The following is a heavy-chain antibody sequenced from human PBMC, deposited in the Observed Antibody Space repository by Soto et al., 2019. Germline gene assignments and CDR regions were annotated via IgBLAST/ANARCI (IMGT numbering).Heavy chain of an antibody. CDR1: GGSISSGGYY. D-gene: IGHD3-22*01. J-gene: IGHJ4*02. CDR2: IYYSGST. Sequence: QVQLQESGPGLVKPSQTLSLTCNVSGGSISSGGYYWSWIRQHPGKGLEWIGYIYYSGSTYYNPSLKSRVTISVDTSKNQCALKLSSVTAADTAVYYCARVLAYDSSGYYFDYWGQGTLVTVSS. CDR3: ARVLAYDSSGYYFDY. V-gene: IGHV4-31*03.